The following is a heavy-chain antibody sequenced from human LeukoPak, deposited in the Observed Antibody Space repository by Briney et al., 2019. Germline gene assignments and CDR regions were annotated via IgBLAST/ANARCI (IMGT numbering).Heavy chain of an antibody. J-gene: IGHJ4*02. CDR1: GYTFTSYG. CDR2: ISAYNGNT. Sequence: ASVKVPCKASGYTFTSYGISWVRQAPGQGLEWMGWISAYNGNTNYAQKLQGRVTMTTDTSTSTAYMELRSLRSDDTAVYYRARDPYYYGSGSYFGYWGQGTLVTVSS. V-gene: IGHV1-18*01. CDR3: ARDPYYYGSGSYFGY. D-gene: IGHD3-10*01.